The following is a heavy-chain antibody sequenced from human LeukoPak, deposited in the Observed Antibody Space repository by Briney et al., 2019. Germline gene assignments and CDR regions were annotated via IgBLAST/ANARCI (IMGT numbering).Heavy chain of an antibody. V-gene: IGHV4-4*07. J-gene: IGHJ6*03. Sequence: SETLSLTCTVSGGSISSYYWSWIRQPAGKGLEWIGRIYTSGSTNYNPSLKSRVTMSVDTSKNQFSLKPSSVTAADTAVYYCARDSKTLTTEYYYYYYYMDVWGKGTTVTVSS. CDR1: GGSISSYY. D-gene: IGHD4/OR15-4a*01. CDR2: IYTSGST. CDR3: ARDSKTLTTEYYYYYYYMDV.